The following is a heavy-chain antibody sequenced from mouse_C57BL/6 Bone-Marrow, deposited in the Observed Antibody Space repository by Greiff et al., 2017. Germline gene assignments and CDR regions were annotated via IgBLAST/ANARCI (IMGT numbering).Heavy chain of an antibody. CDR1: GFTFSSYA. V-gene: IGHV5-4*01. Sequence: EVQLVEPGGGLVKPGGSLKLSCAASGFTFSSYAMSWVRQTPEKRLEWVATISDGGSYTYYPDNVKGRFTISRDNAKNNLYLQMSHLKSEDTAMYYCARDLGYGSSFAWFAYWGQGTLVTVSA. D-gene: IGHD1-1*01. CDR2: ISDGGSYT. CDR3: ARDLGYGSSFAWFAY. J-gene: IGHJ3*01.